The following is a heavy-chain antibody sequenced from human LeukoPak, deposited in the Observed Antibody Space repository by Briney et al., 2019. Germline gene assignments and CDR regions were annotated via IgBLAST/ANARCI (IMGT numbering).Heavy chain of an antibody. D-gene: IGHD2-21*02. Sequence: PSETLSLTCTVSGGSISSGSYYWSWIRQPAGKGLEWIGRIYTSGSTNYNPSLKSRVTISVDTSKNKFSLKLSSVTAADTAVYYCARIYCGGDCRGYYYHYYMDIWGKGTTVTISS. CDR3: ARIYCGGDCRGYYYHYYMDI. V-gene: IGHV4-61*02. CDR1: GGSISSGSYY. CDR2: IYTSGST. J-gene: IGHJ6*03.